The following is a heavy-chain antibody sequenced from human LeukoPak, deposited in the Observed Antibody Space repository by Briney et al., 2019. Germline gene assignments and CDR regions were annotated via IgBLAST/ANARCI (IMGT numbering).Heavy chain of an antibody. V-gene: IGHV3-23*01. D-gene: IGHD1-26*01. J-gene: IGHJ4*02. Sequence: GGSLRLSCAASGFTFSSYAMSWVRQAPGKGLEWVSAISGSGGSAYYADSVKGRFTISRDNSKNTLYLQMNSLRAEDTAVYYCAKLIVGATEYFDYWGQGTLVTVSS. CDR2: ISGSGGSA. CDR3: AKLIVGATEYFDY. CDR1: GFTFSSYA.